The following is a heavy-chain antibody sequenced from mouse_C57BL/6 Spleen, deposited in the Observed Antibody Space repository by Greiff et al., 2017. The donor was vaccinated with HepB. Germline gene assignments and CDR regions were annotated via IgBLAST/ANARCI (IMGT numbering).Heavy chain of an antibody. CDR3: ANYYGSSFAY. CDR1: GYAFSSSW. V-gene: IGHV1-82*01. D-gene: IGHD1-1*01. CDR2: IYPGDGDT. Sequence: QVQLKESGPELVKPGASVKISCKASGYAFSSSWMNWVKQRPGKGLEWIGRIYPGDGDTNYNGKFKGKATLTADKSSSTAYMQLSSLTSEDSAVDFCANYYGSSFAYWGQGTLVTVSA. J-gene: IGHJ3*01.